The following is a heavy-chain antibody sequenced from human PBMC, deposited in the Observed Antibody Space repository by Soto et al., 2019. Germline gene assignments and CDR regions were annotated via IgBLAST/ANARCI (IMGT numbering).Heavy chain of an antibody. J-gene: IGHJ4*02. CDR2: ISAHNGNT. CDR3: ARGRYRDS. D-gene: IGHD1-26*01. CDR1: GYAFTTYG. V-gene: IGHV1-18*01. Sequence: QVHLVQSGAEVKKPGASVKVSCKGSGYAFTTYGITWVRQAPGQGLEWMGWISAHNGNTNYAQKLQGRVTVTRDTSTSTAYMELRSLRSDDTAVHYCARGRYRDSWGQGALVTVSS.